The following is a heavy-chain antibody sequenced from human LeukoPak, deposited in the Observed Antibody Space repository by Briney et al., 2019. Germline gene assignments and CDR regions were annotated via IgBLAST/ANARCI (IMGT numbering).Heavy chain of an antibody. Sequence: ASVKVSCKASGYTFTSYYMHWVRQAPGQGLEWMGIINPSGGGTSYAQKFQGRVTMARDTSTSTVYMELSSLRSEDTAVYYCARDTVADYYGMDVWGQGTTVTVSS. CDR3: ARDTVADYYGMDV. CDR1: GYTFTSYY. D-gene: IGHD6-19*01. J-gene: IGHJ6*02. V-gene: IGHV1-46*01. CDR2: INPSGGGT.